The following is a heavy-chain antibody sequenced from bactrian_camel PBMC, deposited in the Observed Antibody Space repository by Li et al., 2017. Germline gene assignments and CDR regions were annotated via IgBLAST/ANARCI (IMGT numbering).Heavy chain of an antibody. J-gene: IGHJ6*01. V-gene: IGHV3S1*01. Sequence: VQLVESGGGSVQAGGSLRLSCKISRLTFSSACLGWFRQAPGKEREGVAVIYTGSFHGNAYTYYADSVKGRFTISRDNAKNTLHLQMNSLKPEDTAVYYCAAVHRLLNPDFGYWGRGTQVTVS. CDR1: RLTFSSAC. CDR2: IYTGSFHGNAYT. CDR3: AAVHRLLNPDFGY.